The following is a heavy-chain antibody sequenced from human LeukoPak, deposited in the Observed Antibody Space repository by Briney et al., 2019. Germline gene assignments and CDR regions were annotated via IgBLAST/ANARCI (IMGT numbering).Heavy chain of an antibody. CDR1: GFTFSGSA. D-gene: IGHD3-22*01. Sequence: GGSLRLSCAASGFTFSGSALHGVRQASGKGLEWVGRIRGKGDSYSTAYAASVKGRFTISRDDSKNTAYLQMNSLKTEDTAVYYCRGAYYDSGGLEYYFDYWGQGTLVTVSS. CDR3: RGAYYDSGGLEYYFDY. CDR2: IRGKGDSYST. J-gene: IGHJ4*02. V-gene: IGHV3-73*01.